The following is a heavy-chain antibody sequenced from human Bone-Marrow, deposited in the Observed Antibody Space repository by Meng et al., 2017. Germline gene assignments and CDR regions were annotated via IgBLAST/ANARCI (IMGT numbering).Heavy chain of an antibody. D-gene: IGHD6-6*01. CDR2: ISYSGST. CDR3: ARAIATRPDVFDY. CDR1: SGSINSYF. V-gene: IGHV4-59*01. J-gene: IGHJ4*02. Sequence: QVQLQESGPGLVKPSETLSLTCTVSSGSINSYFWSWTRQPPGKGPEWIGYISYSGSTNYNPSLKSRVTISVDTSKNQFSLKLSSVTAADTAVYYCARAIATRPDVFDYWGQGTLVTVSS.